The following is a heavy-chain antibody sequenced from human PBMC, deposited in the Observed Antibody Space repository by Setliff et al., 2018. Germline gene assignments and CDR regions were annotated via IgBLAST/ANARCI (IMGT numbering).Heavy chain of an antibody. J-gene: IGHJ4*02. D-gene: IGHD2-2*01. CDR3: ARSENCFSTHCSPYDY. CDR2: IKQDGSEK. V-gene: IGHV3-7*01. CDR1: GFSFSIFW. Sequence: LRLSCAGSGFSFSIFWMSWVRQAPGKGLEWVATIKQDGSEKFYVDSVKGRFTISRDNAKNSLYLQMNSLRAEDTATYYCARSENCFSTHCSPYDYWGQGTLVTVSS.